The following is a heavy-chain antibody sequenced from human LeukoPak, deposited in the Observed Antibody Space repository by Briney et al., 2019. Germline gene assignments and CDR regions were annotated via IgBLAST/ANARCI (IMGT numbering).Heavy chain of an antibody. CDR2: INHSGST. J-gene: IGHJ4*02. CDR3: ARVFGYYYGSGSYSIDY. Sequence: XGEINHSGSTNYNPYLKSRVTISVDTSKNQFSLKLSSVTAADTAVYYCARVFGYYYGSGSYSIDYWGQGTLVTVSS. D-gene: IGHD3-10*01. V-gene: IGHV4-34*01.